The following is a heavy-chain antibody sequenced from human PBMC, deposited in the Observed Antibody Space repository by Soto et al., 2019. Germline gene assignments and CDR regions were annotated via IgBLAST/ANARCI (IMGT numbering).Heavy chain of an antibody. Sequence: QVQLQESGPGLVKPSQTLSLTCTVSGGSISSGDYYWSWIRQPPGKGLEWIGYIYYSGSTYYNPSPKSRVTISVDTSKNQFSLKLSSVTAADTAVYYCARDNCSGGSCYLNFDYWGQGTLVTVSS. J-gene: IGHJ4*02. CDR1: GGSISSGDYY. V-gene: IGHV4-30-4*01. CDR3: ARDNCSGGSCYLNFDY. D-gene: IGHD2-15*01. CDR2: IYYSGST.